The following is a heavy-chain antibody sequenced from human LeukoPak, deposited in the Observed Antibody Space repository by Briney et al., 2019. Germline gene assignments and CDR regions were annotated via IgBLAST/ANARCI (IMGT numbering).Heavy chain of an antibody. CDR2: IRSSDTYI. CDR1: GFTFSSYS. CDR3: AREGDYSNYNFDY. V-gene: IGHV3-21*01. D-gene: IGHD4-11*01. J-gene: IGHJ4*02. Sequence: GGSLRLSCAASGFTFSSYSMNWVRQTPGKGLEWVSSIRSSDTYIHYADSVKGRFTISRDNANNSLCLQMNNLRAEDSAVYYCAREGDYSNYNFDYWGQGTLVTVSS.